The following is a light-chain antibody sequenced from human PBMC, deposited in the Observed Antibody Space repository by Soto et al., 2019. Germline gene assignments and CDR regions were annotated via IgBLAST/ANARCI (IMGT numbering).Light chain of an antibody. CDR1: QSFSSY. CDR3: QQRSNWPPVIT. V-gene: IGKV3-11*01. J-gene: IGKJ5*01. CDR2: DAS. Sequence: EIVLTQSPGTLSLSPGERATLSCRASQSFSSYLAWYQQKPGQAPRLLIYDASKRATGIPARFSGRGSGTDFTLTISSLELEDFAVYYCQQRSNWPPVITFGQGTRLEIK.